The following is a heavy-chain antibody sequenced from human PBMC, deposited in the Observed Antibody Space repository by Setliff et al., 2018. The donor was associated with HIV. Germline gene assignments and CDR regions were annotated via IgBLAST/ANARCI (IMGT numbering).Heavy chain of an antibody. J-gene: IGHJ4*02. CDR3: ARKGSGSSFDFEY. CDR1: GYTFTGYY. V-gene: IGHV1-2*04. Sequence: ASAKVSCKASGYTFTGYYMHWVRQAPGQGLEWMGWINPNSGGTNYAQKFQGWVTMTRDTSISTAYMELSRLRSDDTAVYYCARKGSGSSFDFEYWGQGTLVTVSS. CDR2: INPNSGGT. D-gene: IGHD3-10*01.